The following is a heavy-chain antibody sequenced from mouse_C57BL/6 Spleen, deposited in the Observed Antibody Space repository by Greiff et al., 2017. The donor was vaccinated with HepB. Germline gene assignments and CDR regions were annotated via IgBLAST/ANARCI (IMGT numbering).Heavy chain of an antibody. V-gene: IGHV1-76*01. CDR2: IYPGSGNT. D-gene: IGHD2-1*01. CDR3: ARWDGNYDYYAMDY. CDR1: GYTFTDYY. Sequence: VQLKESGAELVRPGASVKLSCKASGYTFTDYYINWVKQRPGQGLEWIARIYPGSGNTYYNEKFKGKATLTAEKSSSTAYMQLSSLTSEDSAVYFCARWDGNYDYYAMDYWGQGTSVTVSS. J-gene: IGHJ4*01.